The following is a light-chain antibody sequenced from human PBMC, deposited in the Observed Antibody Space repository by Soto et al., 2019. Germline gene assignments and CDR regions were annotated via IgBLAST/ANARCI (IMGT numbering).Light chain of an antibody. CDR2: GAS. V-gene: IGKV3-20*01. Sequence: EVVLTQSPGTLALSPGETATRSCRASQSLSSSYLAWYQQKPGQAPRLLIYGASSRATGIPDRFSGGGSGTDFTLTISRLEPEDFAVYYCQHYGSSPPITFGQGTRLEI. CDR3: QHYGSSPPIT. CDR1: QSLSSSY. J-gene: IGKJ5*01.